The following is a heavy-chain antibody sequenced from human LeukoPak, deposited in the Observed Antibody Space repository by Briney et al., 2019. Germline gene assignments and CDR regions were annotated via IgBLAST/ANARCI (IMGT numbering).Heavy chain of an antibody. V-gene: IGHV3-49*03. J-gene: IGHJ4*02. Sequence: PGGSLRLSCTASGFTFGDYAMSWFRQAPGKGLEWVGFIRSKAYGGITEYAASVKGRFTISRDDSKSIAYLQMNSLKTEDTAVYYCTRDGDSSSSLRVDYWGQGTLVTVSS. CDR3: TRDGDSSSSLRVDY. CDR1: GFTFGDYA. D-gene: IGHD6-6*01. CDR2: IRSKAYGGIT.